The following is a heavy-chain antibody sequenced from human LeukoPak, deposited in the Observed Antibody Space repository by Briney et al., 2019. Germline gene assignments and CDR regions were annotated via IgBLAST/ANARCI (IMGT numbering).Heavy chain of an antibody. CDR1: GFTFSSYA. V-gene: IGHV3-23*01. J-gene: IGHJ4*02. CDR3: AKDSYDSSGYYYID. CDR2: ISGSGGST. D-gene: IGHD3-22*01. Sequence: GGSLRLSCAASGFTFSSYAMSWVRQAPGKGLEWVSAISGSGGSTYYADSVKGRSTISRDNSKNTLYLQMNSLRAEDTAVYYCAKDSYDSSGYYYIDWGQGTLVTVSS.